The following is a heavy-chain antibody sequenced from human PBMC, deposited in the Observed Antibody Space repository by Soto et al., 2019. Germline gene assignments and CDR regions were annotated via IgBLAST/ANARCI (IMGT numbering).Heavy chain of an antibody. V-gene: IGHV4-34*01. J-gene: IGHJ4*02. CDR1: GGSFSGYY. CDR3: AREGKDGYNYENFDS. D-gene: IGHD5-12*01. Sequence: QVQLQQWGAGLLKPSETLSLTCAVYGGSFSGYYWSWIRQPPGKGLEWIGEINHSGSTNYNPSLKSRVTISVDTSKNQFSLKLSSVTAADTAVYYCAREGKDGYNYENFDSWGQGTLVTVSS. CDR2: INHSGST.